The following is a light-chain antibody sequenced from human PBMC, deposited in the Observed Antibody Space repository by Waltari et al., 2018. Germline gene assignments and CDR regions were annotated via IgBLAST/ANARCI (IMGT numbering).Light chain of an antibody. Sequence: EIVLTQSPAPLSLAPGESATPSCRASQSITNFLAWYHHKPGQAPRLLIYDSTNWATGIPARFSGGGSGTDFTLTITSLQPEDFASYYCQHRNTCPPTFGGGTNVVLK. CDR1: QSITNF. J-gene: IGKJ4*01. CDR3: QHRNTCPPT. CDR2: DST. V-gene: IGKV3-11*01.